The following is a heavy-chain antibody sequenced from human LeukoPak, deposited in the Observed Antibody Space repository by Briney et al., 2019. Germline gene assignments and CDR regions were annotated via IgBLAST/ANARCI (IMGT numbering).Heavy chain of an antibody. J-gene: IGHJ6*03. Sequence: GGSLRLSCEGSGFSFSSYWMTWVRQSPGKGPEWVANIKQDESERYTVDSVKGRFTISRDNAKNSVYLHMNSLRAEDAALYYCARLSAYYYGSFFYYYMDVWGKGTTVTVSS. CDR1: GFSFSSYW. V-gene: IGHV3-7*03. D-gene: IGHD3-10*01. CDR3: ARLSAYYYGSFFYYYMDV. CDR2: IKQDESER.